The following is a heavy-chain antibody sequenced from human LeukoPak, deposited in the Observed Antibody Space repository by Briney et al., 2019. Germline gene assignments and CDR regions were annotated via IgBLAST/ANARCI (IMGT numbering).Heavy chain of an antibody. CDR1: GFTFSSYS. D-gene: IGHD3-10*01. CDR3: ATWFGEDAFDI. V-gene: IGHV3-48*04. J-gene: IGHJ3*02. Sequence: YPGGSLRLSCAASGFTFSSYSMNWVRQAPGKGLEWVSYISSSRSTIYYADSVKGRFTISRDNAKKSLYLQMNSLRAEDTAVYYCATWFGEDAFDIWGQGTMVTVSS. CDR2: ISSSRSTI.